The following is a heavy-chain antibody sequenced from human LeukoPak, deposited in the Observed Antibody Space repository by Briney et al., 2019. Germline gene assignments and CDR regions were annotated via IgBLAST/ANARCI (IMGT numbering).Heavy chain of an antibody. Sequence: PGGSLRLSCAASGFTFDDYAMHWVRQAPGKGLEWVSGISWNSGSTYYADSVKGRFTISRDNSKNTLYLQMNSLRAEDTAVYYCAAGRQGWFGELFNHFDYWGQGTLVTVSS. V-gene: IGHV3-23*01. CDR3: AAGRQGWFGELFNHFDY. D-gene: IGHD3-10*01. CDR2: ISWNSGST. CDR1: GFTFDDYA. J-gene: IGHJ4*02.